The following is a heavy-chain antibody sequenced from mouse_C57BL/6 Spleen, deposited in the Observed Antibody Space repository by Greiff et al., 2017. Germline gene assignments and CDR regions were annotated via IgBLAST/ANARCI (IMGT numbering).Heavy chain of an antibody. V-gene: IGHV1-82*01. CDR3: ARRGGSSPLFDY. CDR1: GYAFSSSW. J-gene: IGHJ2*01. D-gene: IGHD1-1*01. CDR2: IYPGDGDT. Sequence: VQLQQSGPELVKPGASVKISCKASGYAFSSSWMNWVKQRPGKGLEWIGRIYPGDGDTNYNGKFKGKATLTADKSSSTAYMQLSSLTSEDSAVCFCARRGGSSPLFDYWGQGTTLTVSS.